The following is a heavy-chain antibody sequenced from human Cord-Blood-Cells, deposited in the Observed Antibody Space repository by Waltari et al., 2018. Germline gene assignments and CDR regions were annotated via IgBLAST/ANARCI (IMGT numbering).Heavy chain of an antibody. CDR1: GYTFTSYA. V-gene: IGHV1-3*01. Sequence: QVQLVQSGAEVKKPGASVKVSCKASGYTFTSYAMHWVRQAPGQMLEWMGWINAGNGNTKYSQKFQGRVTITRDTSASTAYMELSSLRSEDTAVYYCARASGYDYFYYYGMDVWGQGTTVTVSS. CDR2: INAGNGNT. J-gene: IGHJ6*02. D-gene: IGHD5-12*01. CDR3: ARASGYDYFYYYGMDV.